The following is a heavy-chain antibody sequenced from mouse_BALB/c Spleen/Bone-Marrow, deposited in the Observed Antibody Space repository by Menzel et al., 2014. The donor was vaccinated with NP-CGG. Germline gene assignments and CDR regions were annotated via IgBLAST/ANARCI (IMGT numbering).Heavy chain of an antibody. D-gene: IGHD2-3*01. Sequence: EVHLVESGPELVKPGASVKISYKASGYTFSDYNMHWVKQSHGKSLEWIGNIYPYNGGTGYNQKFKRKATLTVDNSSSTAYMELRSLTSEDSAVYHCARGWLLSWFAYWGQGTLVTVSA. CDR3: ARGWLLSWFAY. CDR2: IYPYNGGT. J-gene: IGHJ3*01. V-gene: IGHV1S29*02. CDR1: GYTFSDYN.